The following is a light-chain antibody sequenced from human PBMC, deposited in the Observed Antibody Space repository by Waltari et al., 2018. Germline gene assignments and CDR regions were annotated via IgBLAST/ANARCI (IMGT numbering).Light chain of an antibody. Sequence: EIVLTQSPLSLPVTPGAPASISCRSIQSLLRSYGKSYLDWYLKKPGQSPQLLIPLGSNRAFGVPDRFSGSGAGTDFTLKISRVEAEDFGVYYCMQALETHLTFGGGTRVETK. CDR1: QSLLRSYGKSY. CDR3: MQALETHLT. J-gene: IGKJ4*01. CDR2: LGS. V-gene: IGKV2-28*01.